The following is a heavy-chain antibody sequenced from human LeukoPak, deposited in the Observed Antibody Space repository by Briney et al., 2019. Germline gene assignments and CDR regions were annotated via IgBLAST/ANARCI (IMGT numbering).Heavy chain of an antibody. CDR1: GYTFTSYD. CDR2: MNPNSGNT. V-gene: IGHV1-8*03. J-gene: IGHJ5*02. Sequence: ASVKVSCKASGYTFTSYDINWVRQATGHGLEWMGWMNPNSGNTGYAQKFQGRVTITRNTSISTAYMELSRLRSEDTAVYYCARGLEYYDFWSGYLNWFDPWGQGTLVTVSS. D-gene: IGHD3-3*01. CDR3: ARGLEYYDFWSGYLNWFDP.